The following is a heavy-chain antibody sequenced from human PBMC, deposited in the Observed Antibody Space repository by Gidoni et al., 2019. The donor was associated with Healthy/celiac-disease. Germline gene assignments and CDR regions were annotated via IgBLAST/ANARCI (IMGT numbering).Heavy chain of an antibody. V-gene: IGHV5-10-1*03. J-gene: IGHJ3*02. D-gene: IGHD5-18*01. CDR2: IDPSDSYT. Sequence: VPLVRSGAEVTKPGASLGISCPGSGYSFASYWISWVRQMPGNGLEWMGRIDPSDSYTHYSPSFQGHVTISADKSISTAYRQWSSLKASDTAMYYCARDSGYSYGYDAFDIWGQGTMVTVSS. CDR3: ARDSGYSYGYDAFDI. CDR1: GYSFASYW.